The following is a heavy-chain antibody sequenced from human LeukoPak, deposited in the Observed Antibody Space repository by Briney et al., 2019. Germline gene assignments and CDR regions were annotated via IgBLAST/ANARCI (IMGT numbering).Heavy chain of an antibody. J-gene: IGHJ6*02. Sequence: PGGSLRLSCAASGFTFSSYSMTWVRQAPGKGLEWVSVIYSGGSAYYGDSVKGRFTISRDNSKNTLYLQMTSLRAEDTAVYYCARRPPTRDSPYGMDVWGQGTTVTVSS. CDR1: GFTFSSYS. D-gene: IGHD4-4*01. CDR3: ARRPPTRDSPYGMDV. V-gene: IGHV3-66*01. CDR2: IYSGGSA.